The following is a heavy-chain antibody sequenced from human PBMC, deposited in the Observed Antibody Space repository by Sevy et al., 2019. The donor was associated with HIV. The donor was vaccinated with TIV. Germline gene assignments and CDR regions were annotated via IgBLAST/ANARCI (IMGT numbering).Heavy chain of an antibody. D-gene: IGHD3-22*01. V-gene: IGHV3-7*01. CDR2: IKQDMSEK. Sequence: GGSLRLSCAASGFTFSSYWMTWIRQAPGKGLEWVANIKQDMSEKYYADSVKGRFTISRDNARNSLYLQMESLRAEDTAVYYCARAQQVTMLVVIGGLYFDFWGQGTLVTISS. CDR3: ARAQQVTMLVVIGGLYFDF. CDR1: GFTFSSYW. J-gene: IGHJ4*02.